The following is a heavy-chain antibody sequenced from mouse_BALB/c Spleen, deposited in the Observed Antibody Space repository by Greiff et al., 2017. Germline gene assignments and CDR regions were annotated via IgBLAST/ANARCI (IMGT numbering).Heavy chain of an antibody. J-gene: IGHJ3*01. V-gene: IGHV1-26*01. D-gene: IGHD2-14*01. CDR2: INPYNGGT. CDR1: GYSFTGYT. Sequence: LVEPGASMKISCKASGYSFTGYTMNWVKQSHGKNLEWIGLINPYNGGTSYNQKFKGKATLTVDKSSSTAYMELLSLTSEDSAVYYCARWNYRYDEAWFAYWGQGTLVTVSA. CDR3: ARWNYRYDEAWFAY.